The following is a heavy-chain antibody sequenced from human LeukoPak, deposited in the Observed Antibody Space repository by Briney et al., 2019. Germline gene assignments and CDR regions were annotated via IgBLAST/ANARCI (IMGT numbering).Heavy chain of an antibody. CDR1: GYTFTSYY. D-gene: IGHD1-26*01. J-gene: IGHJ5*02. CDR2: INPSGGST. V-gene: IGHV1-46*01. CDR3: ARGGADSGSSEHNWFDP. Sequence: ASVKVSCKASGYTFTSYYMHWVRQAPGQGLEWMGIINPSGGSTSYAQKFQGRVTMTRDMSTSTVYMELSSLRSEDTAVYYCARGGADSGSSEHNWFDPWGQGTLVTVSS.